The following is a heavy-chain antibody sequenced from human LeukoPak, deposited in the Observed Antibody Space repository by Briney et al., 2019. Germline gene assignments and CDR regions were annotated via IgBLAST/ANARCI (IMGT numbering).Heavy chain of an antibody. D-gene: IGHD6-13*01. CDR3: ARGPPNSSSWYVYFDY. Sequence: PGGSLRLSCSASGFTFSSYSMNWVRQAPGKGLEWVSYITTSSSDIYYADSVKGRFTVSRDNAKNSLYLQMNSLRDEDTAVYYCARGPPNSSSWYVYFDYWGQGTLVTVSS. CDR2: ITTSSSDI. V-gene: IGHV3-48*02. CDR1: GFTFSSYS. J-gene: IGHJ4*02.